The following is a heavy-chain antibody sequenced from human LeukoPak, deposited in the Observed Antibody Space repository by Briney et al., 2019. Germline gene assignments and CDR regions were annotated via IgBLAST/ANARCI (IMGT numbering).Heavy chain of an antibody. Sequence: ASVKVSYMASGYTFTSYGISWVRQAPGQGLEWVGWISTYNGNTNYAQKLQGRVTMTTDTSTSTAYMELRSLRSEDTAVYYCARWGDYPYYYYYMDVWGKGTTVTVSS. J-gene: IGHJ6*03. CDR1: GYTFTSYG. CDR2: ISTYNGNT. D-gene: IGHD4-17*01. V-gene: IGHV1-18*01. CDR3: ARWGDYPYYYYYMDV.